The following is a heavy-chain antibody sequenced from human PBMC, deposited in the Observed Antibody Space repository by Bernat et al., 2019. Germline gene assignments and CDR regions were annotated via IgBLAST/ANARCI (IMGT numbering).Heavy chain of an antibody. J-gene: IGHJ4*02. D-gene: IGHD2-2*01. CDR3: ARAGFGYCSSTSCYGGLEY. CDR2: ISSSSSYT. Sequence: VQLVGSGGGLVKPGGSLRLSCAASGFTFSDYYMSWIRQAPGKGLEWVSYISSSSSYTNYADSVKGRFTISRDNAKNSLYLQMNGLRAEDTAVYYCARAGFGYCSSTSCYGGLEYWGQGTLVTVSS. V-gene: IGHV3-11*06. CDR1: GFTFSDYY.